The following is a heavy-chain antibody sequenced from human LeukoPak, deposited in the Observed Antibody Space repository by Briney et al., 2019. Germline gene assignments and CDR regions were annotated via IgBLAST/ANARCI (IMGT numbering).Heavy chain of an antibody. Sequence: GGSLRLSCAASGFTLSNYEMNWIRQAPGKWLELVSFISSSVSTIYNADPVKDPFTISRDNTKKALFLQMNRRRAEETAVYYCARVMYYYGSGKCLDYWGQRTLVTVSS. J-gene: IGHJ4*02. V-gene: IGHV3-48*03. CDR1: GFTLSNYE. CDR3: ARVMYYYGSGKCLDY. CDR2: ISSSVSTI. D-gene: IGHD3-10*01.